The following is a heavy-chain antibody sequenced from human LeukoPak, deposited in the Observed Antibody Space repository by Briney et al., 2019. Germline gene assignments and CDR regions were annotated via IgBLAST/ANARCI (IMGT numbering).Heavy chain of an antibody. CDR3: ARGVDILTGYTSYFDY. V-gene: IGHV1-8*01. CDR1: GYTFTSYD. D-gene: IGHD3-9*01. J-gene: IGHJ4*02. CDR2: MNPNSGKT. Sequence: ASVKVSCKASGYTFTSYDIDWVRQATGQGLEWMGWMNPNSGKTGYAQKFQGRVTMTRNTSISTAYMELSSLRSEDTAVYYCARGVDILTGYTSYFDYWGQGTLVTVSS.